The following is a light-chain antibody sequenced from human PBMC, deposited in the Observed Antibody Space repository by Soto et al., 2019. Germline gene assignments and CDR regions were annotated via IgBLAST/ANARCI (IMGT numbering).Light chain of an antibody. Sequence: EIELSQSQAPLSSSTGETAALSCRASQNVDKFLAWYQQRPGQPPRLLIFDSSNRATGIPARFSGSGSGTDFTLTISSLEPEDFAVYYCQQYNNWPRTCGQGTKVDIK. CDR1: QNVDKF. CDR3: QQYNNWPRT. V-gene: IGKV3-11*01. CDR2: DSS. J-gene: IGKJ1*01.